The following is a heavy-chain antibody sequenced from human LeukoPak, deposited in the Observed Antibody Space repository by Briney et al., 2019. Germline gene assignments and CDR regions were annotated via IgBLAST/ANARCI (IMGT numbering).Heavy chain of an antibody. Sequence: ASVKVSCKASGYTFTGYYMHWVRQAPGQGLEWMGWINPNSGGTNYAQKFQGRVTMTRDTSISTAYMELSGLRSDDTAVYYCARDHLQYYDFWSGYRAPGDYWGQGTLVTVSS. CDR2: INPNSGGT. CDR3: ARDHLQYYDFWSGYRAPGDY. CDR1: GYTFTGYY. V-gene: IGHV1-2*02. J-gene: IGHJ4*02. D-gene: IGHD3-3*01.